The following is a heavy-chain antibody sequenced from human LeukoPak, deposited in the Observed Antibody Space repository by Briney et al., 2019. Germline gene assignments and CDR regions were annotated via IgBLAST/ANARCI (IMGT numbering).Heavy chain of an antibody. CDR2: IWYDGSNK. CDR3: AKDSGNYHYYMDV. J-gene: IGHJ6*03. D-gene: IGHD3-10*01. V-gene: IGHV3-33*06. CDR1: GFTFSSYG. Sequence: PGGSLRLSCAASGFTFSSYGMHWVRQAPGKGLEWVAVIWYDGSNKYYADSVKGRFTISRDNSKNTLYLQMNSLRAEDTAVYYCAKDSGNYHYYMDVWGKGTTVTVSS.